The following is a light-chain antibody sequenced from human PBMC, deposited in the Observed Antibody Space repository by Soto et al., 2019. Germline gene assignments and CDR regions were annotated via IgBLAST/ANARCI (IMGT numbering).Light chain of an antibody. V-gene: IGLV2-14*01. CDR2: DVS. CDR1: SSDVGGYNY. CDR3: SSYTSSSSSVV. J-gene: IGLJ2*01. Sequence: QSALTQPASVSGSPGQSITISCTGTSSDVGGYNYVAWYQQHPGKAPKLMLYDVSNRPSGVSNRFSGSKSGNTASLTISGLQAEDEADYYCSSYTSSSSSVVFGGWTKLTVL.